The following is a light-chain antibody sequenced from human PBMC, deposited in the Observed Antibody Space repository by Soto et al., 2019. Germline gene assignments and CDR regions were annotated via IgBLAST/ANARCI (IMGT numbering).Light chain of an antibody. CDR3: QQYNNWPQT. CDR1: QSVSSN. Sequence: IMLTQSPATLSLSTGERATLSCRASQSVSSNLAWYKQKPGQAPRLLSYGASTRATGIPARFSGSGSGTEFTLTISSLQSEDFAVYYCQQYNNWPQTFGQGTKVDIK. CDR2: GAS. J-gene: IGKJ1*01. V-gene: IGKV3-15*01.